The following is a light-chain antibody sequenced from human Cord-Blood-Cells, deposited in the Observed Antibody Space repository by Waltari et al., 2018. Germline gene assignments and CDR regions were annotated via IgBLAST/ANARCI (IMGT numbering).Light chain of an antibody. CDR3: QSYDSSLSGSV. CDR2: GNS. J-gene: IGLJ2*01. CDR1: SSNIRAGYD. Sequence: QSVMPQPPSVSGAPGQRVTISCPGSSSNIRAGYDVHWYQQLPGTAPKLLIYGNSNRPSGVPDRFSGSKSGTSASLAITGLQAEDEADYYCQSYDSSLSGSVFGGGTKLTVL. V-gene: IGLV1-40*01.